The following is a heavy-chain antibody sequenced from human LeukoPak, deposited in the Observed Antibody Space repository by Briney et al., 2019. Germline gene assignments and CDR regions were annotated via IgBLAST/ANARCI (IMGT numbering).Heavy chain of an antibody. D-gene: IGHD5-18*01. Sequence: SETLSLTCPVYRGSFSGYYWGWLRQPPGKRLEWVGSIYDSGSTHYNPTLNSRVTISVDTTKNQFSLKLSSVTVADTAVYYCARHVESYSYPYYYYCIDVRGEGTTPTISS. J-gene: IGHJ6*03. CDR1: RGSFSGYY. CDR2: IYDSGST. CDR3: ARHVESYSYPYYYYCIDV. V-gene: IGHV4-39*01.